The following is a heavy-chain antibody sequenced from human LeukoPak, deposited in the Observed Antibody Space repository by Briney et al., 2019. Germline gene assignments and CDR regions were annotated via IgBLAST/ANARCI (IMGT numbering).Heavy chain of an antibody. CDR1: GLTFSSYD. Sequence: GGSLRLSCAASGLTFSSYDMHWVRQAPGKGLEWVSNIGATGDTYYAGSVKGRFTISRENAKKSLYLQMSSLRVEDTAVYFCVLGAYWNDDKNAFHIWGPGTMVTVSS. J-gene: IGHJ3*02. D-gene: IGHD1-1*01. CDR2: IGATGDT. V-gene: IGHV3-13*01. CDR3: VLGAYWNDDKNAFHI.